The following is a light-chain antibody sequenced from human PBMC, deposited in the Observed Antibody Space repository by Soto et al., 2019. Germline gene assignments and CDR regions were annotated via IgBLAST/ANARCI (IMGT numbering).Light chain of an antibody. CDR2: GAS. J-gene: IGKJ1*01. CDR3: QQSPVT. V-gene: IGKV3-15*01. Sequence: EIVMTQSPATLSVSPGERATLTCRASQSVSSNLAWYQQKPGQAPRLLIYGASSRATGIPVRFSGSGSGTEFTLTITRLEPEDCALYYCQQSPVTFGQGTKVDIK. CDR1: QSVSSN.